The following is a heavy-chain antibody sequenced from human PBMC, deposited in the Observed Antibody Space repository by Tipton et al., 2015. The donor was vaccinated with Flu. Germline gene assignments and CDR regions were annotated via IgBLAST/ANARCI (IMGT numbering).Heavy chain of an antibody. CDR3: TRTGGMDV. J-gene: IGHJ6*02. V-gene: IGHV3-7*01. CDR1: GFTFSSYW. CDR2: IKQDGRES. Sequence: GSLRLSCAASGFTFSSYWMSWVRQAPGKGLQWVANIKQDGRESYYVDSVKGRFTISRDNARNTLYLQMDSLRAEDTAVYYCTRTGGMDVWGQGTTVTVSS.